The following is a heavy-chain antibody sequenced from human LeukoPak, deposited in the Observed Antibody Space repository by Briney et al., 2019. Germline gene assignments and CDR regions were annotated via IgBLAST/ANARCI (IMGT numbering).Heavy chain of an antibody. V-gene: IGHV5-51*01. J-gene: IGHJ4*02. D-gene: IGHD3-10*01. Sequence: GESLKISRAGYGYTFSTYYIGWVRQMPGKGLEWMAIIHPGGSDIRYSPSFQGQVTISADKYINTAYLQWTSLKASDTAMYYCATYNTVWPVFWGLGTLVTVSS. CDR3: ATYNTVWPVF. CDR2: IHPGGSDI. CDR1: GYTFSTYY.